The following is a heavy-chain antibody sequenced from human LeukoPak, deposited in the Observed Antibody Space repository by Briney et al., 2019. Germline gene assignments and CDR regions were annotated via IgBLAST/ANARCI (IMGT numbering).Heavy chain of an antibody. Sequence: GASVKVSCKASGYTFTSYAMHWVRQAPGQRLEWMGWINAGNGNTKYSQKFQGRVTITRDTSASTAYMELSSLRSEDTAVYYCARDHEGYDSSGYYPNWFDPWGQGTLVTVSS. CDR1: GYTFTSYA. D-gene: IGHD3-22*01. J-gene: IGHJ5*02. V-gene: IGHV1-3*01. CDR3: ARDHEGYDSSGYYPNWFDP. CDR2: INAGNGNT.